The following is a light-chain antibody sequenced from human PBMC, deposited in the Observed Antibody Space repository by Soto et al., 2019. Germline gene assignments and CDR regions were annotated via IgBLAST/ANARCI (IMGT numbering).Light chain of an antibody. CDR3: QQYGSTPQT. J-gene: IGKJ1*01. CDR2: GAS. V-gene: IGKV3-15*01. Sequence: EIVMTQSPATLSVSPVERATLSCRASQSVSSNLAWYQQKPGQAPRLLIYGASTRATGIPARFSGSGSGTDFTLTISRLEPEDFAVYYCQQYGSTPQTFGQGTKVDIK. CDR1: QSVSSN.